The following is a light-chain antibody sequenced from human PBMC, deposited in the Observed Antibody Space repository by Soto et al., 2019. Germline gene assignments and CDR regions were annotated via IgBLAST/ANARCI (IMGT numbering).Light chain of an antibody. CDR3: QQYGSSAPIT. V-gene: IGKV3-20*01. J-gene: IGKJ5*01. CDR2: ASV. CDR1: QSDGSNF. Sequence: ELVLTQPPGSLSLSPGERATLYCKTIQSDGSNFVAWYQHKPGQDPRLLIYASVQRATGIPDRFSGSGSGTDFTLTINRLEPEDFALYYCQQYGSSAPITFGQGTRLEIK.